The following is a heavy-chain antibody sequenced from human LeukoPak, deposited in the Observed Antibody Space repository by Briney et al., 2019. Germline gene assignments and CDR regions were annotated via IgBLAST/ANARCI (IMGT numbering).Heavy chain of an antibody. CDR1: GGTFSSYT. CDR3: ARDQNPHIAVAGRSHFDY. CDR2: IIPILGIA. D-gene: IGHD6-19*01. V-gene: IGHV1-69*04. Sequence: SVKVSCMASGGTFSSYTISWVRQAPGQGLEWMGRIIPILGIANYAQKFQGRVTITADKSTSTAYMELSSLRSEDTAVYYCARDQNPHIAVAGRSHFDYWGQGTLVTVSS. J-gene: IGHJ4*02.